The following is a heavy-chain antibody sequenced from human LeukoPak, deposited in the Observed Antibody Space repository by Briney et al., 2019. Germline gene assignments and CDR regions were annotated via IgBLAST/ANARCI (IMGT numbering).Heavy chain of an antibody. CDR1: EFTFSIYS. CDR2: ISSSSSYI. CDR3: ARGLGAYCSGGSCTFDN. J-gene: IGHJ4*02. D-gene: IGHD2-15*01. V-gene: IGHV3-21*06. Sequence: RGSLRLSCSAAEFTFSIYSMNWVRQSPGKGLEWVSSISSSSSYIYYADSVNGRFTISRDNAKNRLYLQMTSLRAEDTAVYYCARGLGAYCSGGSCTFDNWGQGTLVTVSS.